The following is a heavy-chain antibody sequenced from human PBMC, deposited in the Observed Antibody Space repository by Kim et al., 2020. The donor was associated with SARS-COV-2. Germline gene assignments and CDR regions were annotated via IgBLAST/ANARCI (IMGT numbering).Heavy chain of an antibody. J-gene: IGHJ1*01. V-gene: IGHV3-23*01. Sequence: GGSLRLSCAASGFTFSSYAMSWVRQAPGKGLEWVSAISGSGGSTYYADSVKGRFTISRDNSKNTLYLQMNSLRAEDTAVYYCAPRDGYNPETALIEYFQHWGQGTLVTVSS. D-gene: IGHD5-12*01. CDR2: ISGSGGST. CDR1: GFTFSSYA. CDR3: APRDGYNPETALIEYFQH.